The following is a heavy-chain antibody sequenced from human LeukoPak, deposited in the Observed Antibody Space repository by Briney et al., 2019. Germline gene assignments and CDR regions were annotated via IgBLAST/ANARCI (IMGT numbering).Heavy chain of an antibody. V-gene: IGHV3-7*01. D-gene: IGHD2-2*01. CDR2: IKQDGSEK. CDR3: ARVSSTHYYFDY. Sequence: GGSLRLSCAASGFISSSYWMSWVRQTPGKGLEWVANIKQDGSEKYYVDSVKGRFTISRDNAKNSLSLQMNSLRAEDTAVYYCARVSSTHYYFDYWGQGTLVTVSS. J-gene: IGHJ4*02. CDR1: GFISSSYW.